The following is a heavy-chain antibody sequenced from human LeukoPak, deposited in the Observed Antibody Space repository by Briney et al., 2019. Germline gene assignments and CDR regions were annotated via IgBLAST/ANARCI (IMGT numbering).Heavy chain of an antibody. J-gene: IGHJ4*02. D-gene: IGHD3-10*01. CDR2: ITSRSNTI. V-gene: IGHV3-48*04. CDR1: GFTFSIYT. Sequence: PGGSLRLSCAASGFTFSIYTMNWVRQAPGKGLEWVSYITSRSNTIYYADSVKGRFTISRDNAKNSLYLQMNSLRAEDTAVYYCARGYCSGSYRSLVDYWGQGTLVIVSS. CDR3: ARGYCSGSYRSLVDY.